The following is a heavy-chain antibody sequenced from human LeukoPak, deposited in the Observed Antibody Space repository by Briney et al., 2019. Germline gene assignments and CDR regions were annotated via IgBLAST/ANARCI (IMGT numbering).Heavy chain of an antibody. Sequence: SGGSLRLSCAASGFTFSSYGMNWVRQAPGKGLEWVSYISSSGSTIYYADSVKGRFTISRDNAKNSLYLQMNSLRAEDTAVYYCAELGTTMIGGVWGKGTTVTISS. CDR1: GFTFSSYG. CDR3: AELGTTMIGGV. V-gene: IGHV3-48*03. CDR2: ISSSGSTI. J-gene: IGHJ6*04. D-gene: IGHD3-10*02.